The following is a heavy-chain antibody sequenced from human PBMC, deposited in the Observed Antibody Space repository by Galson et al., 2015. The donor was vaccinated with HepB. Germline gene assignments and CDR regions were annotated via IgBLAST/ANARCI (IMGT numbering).Heavy chain of an antibody. Sequence: SLRLSCAASGFTFSSYAMHWVRQAPGKGLEYVSAISSSGEVIYNADSVKGRFTISRDNSKNTLYLQMNSLTAEDTAVYYCAKDGGSAWYYFDQWGQGTLATVSS. J-gene: IGHJ4*02. CDR1: GFTFSSYA. CDR2: ISSSGEVI. V-gene: IGHV3-64*04. D-gene: IGHD6-19*01. CDR3: AKDGGSAWYYFDQ.